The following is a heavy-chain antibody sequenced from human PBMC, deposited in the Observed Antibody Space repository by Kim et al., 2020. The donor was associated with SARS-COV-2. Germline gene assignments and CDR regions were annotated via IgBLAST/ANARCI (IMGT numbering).Heavy chain of an antibody. CDR3: ARHDGRGYGRYYDSSGYYYFDY. CDR2: IYYSGST. CDR1: GGSISSGDYY. J-gene: IGHJ4*02. D-gene: IGHD3-22*01. Sequence: SETLSLTCTVSGGSISSGDYYWSWIRQPPGKGLEWIGYIYYSGSTYYNPSLKSRVTISVDTSKNQFSLKLSSVTAADTAVYYCARHDGRGYGRYYDSSGYYYFDYWGQGTLVTVSS. V-gene: IGHV4-30-4*01.